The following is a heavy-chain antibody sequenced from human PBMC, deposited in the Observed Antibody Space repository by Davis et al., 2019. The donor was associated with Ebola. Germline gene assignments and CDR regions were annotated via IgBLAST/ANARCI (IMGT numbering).Heavy chain of an antibody. V-gene: IGHV1-8*02. CDR3: ARGYSGSYWY. D-gene: IGHD1-26*01. J-gene: IGHJ4*02. CDR2: MNPNSGNT. Sequence: ASVKVSCKASGGTFSSYAISWVRQAPGQGLEWMGWMNPNSGNTGYAQKFQGRVTMTRNTSISTAYMELSSLRSEDTAVYYCARGYSGSYWYWGQGTLVTVSS. CDR1: GGTFSSYA.